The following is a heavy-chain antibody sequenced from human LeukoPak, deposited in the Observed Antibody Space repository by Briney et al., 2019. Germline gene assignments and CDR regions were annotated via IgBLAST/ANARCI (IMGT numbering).Heavy chain of an antibody. V-gene: IGHV3-30*12. CDR1: GFTFSSYG. J-gene: IGHJ3*02. D-gene: IGHD4-11*01. Sequence: GGSLRLSCAASGFTFSSYGMHWVRQAPGKGLEWVALISYDGSNKDFADSAKGRFTISRDNSKNSLYLQMNSLRAEDTAVYYCARPTVTTADDAFDIWGQGTMVTVSS. CDR2: ISYDGSNK. CDR3: ARPTVTTADDAFDI.